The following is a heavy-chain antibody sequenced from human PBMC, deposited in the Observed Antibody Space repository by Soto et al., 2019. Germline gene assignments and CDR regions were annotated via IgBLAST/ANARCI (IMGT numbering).Heavy chain of an antibody. J-gene: IGHJ6*02. V-gene: IGHV3-30*18. CDR3: AKDREYYYYGMDV. Sequence: SLRLSCAASGFTFSNYGMHWVRQAPGKGLEWVAVISYDGSNKYYADSVKGRFTISRDNSKNTLYLQMNSLRAEDTAVYYCAKDREYYYYGMDVWGQGTTVTVSS. CDR2: ISYDGSNK. CDR1: GFTFSNYG.